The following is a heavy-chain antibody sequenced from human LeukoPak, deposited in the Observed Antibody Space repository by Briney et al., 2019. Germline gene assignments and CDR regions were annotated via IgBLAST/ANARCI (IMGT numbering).Heavy chain of an antibody. J-gene: IGHJ5*02. CDR3: ARHSQGGDSSGYYFVNWFDP. CDR1: GGSISSSSYY. CDR2: IYYSGST. D-gene: IGHD3-22*01. V-gene: IGHV4-39*07. Sequence: PSETLSLTCTVSGGSISSSSYYWGWIRQPPGKGLEWIGSIYYSGSTYYNPSLKSRVTISVDTSKNQFSLKLSSVTAADTAVYYCARHSQGGDSSGYYFVNWFDPWGQGTLVTVSS.